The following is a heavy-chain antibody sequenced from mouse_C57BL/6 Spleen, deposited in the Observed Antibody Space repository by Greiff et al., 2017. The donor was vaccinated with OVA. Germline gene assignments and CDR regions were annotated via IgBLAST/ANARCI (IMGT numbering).Heavy chain of an antibody. V-gene: IGHV1-26*01. CDR2: INPNNGGT. CDR3: ARSLHYYGSSPWFAY. Sequence: EVQLQQSGPELVKPGASVKISCKASGYTFTDYYMHWVKQSHGKSLEWIGDINPNNGGTSYNQKFKGKATLTVDKSSSTAYMELRSLTSEDSAVYYCARSLHYYGSSPWFAYWGQGTLVTVSA. CDR1: GYTFTDYY. D-gene: IGHD1-1*01. J-gene: IGHJ3*01.